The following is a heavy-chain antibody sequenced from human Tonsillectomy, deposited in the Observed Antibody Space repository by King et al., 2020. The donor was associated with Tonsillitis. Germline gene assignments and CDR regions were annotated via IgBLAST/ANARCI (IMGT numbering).Heavy chain of an antibody. D-gene: IGHD4-17*01. CDR3: ARHVSYGDYGFDY. CDR2: IYSSGST. V-gene: IGHV4-59*08. J-gene: IGHJ4*02. CDR1: GGSISSYY. Sequence: VQLQESGPGLVKPSETLSLTCTVSGGSISSYYWSWIRQPPGKGLEWIGYIYSSGSTNYNPSLKSRVTISVATSKNQFPLKLSSVTAADTAGDYCARHVSYGDYGFDYWGQGTLVTVSS.